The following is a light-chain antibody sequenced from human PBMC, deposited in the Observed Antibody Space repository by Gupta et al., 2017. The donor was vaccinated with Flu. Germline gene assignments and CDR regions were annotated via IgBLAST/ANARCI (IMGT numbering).Light chain of an antibody. CDR3: AAWDDSLRGRL. Sequence: QSVVTQPLSASGTPGQGVTIACFGGSSNIGSNYVYWYHQLPRTAPKLLIYRNDQRPSGVPDRFSGSKSGTSASLAISGLRSEDEANYYCAAWDDSLRGRLFGGGTKLTVL. J-gene: IGLJ3*02. CDR1: SSNIGSNY. CDR2: RND. V-gene: IGLV1-47*01.